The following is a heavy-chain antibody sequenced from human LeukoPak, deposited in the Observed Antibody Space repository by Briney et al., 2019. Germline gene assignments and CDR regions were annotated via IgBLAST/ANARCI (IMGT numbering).Heavy chain of an antibody. D-gene: IGHD3-3*01. V-gene: IGHV1-18*01. CDR2: ISAYNGNT. J-gene: IGHJ6*02. Sequence: ASVKVSCKASGYTFTSYGISWVRQAPGQGLEWMGWISAYNGNTSYAQKLQGRVTMATDTSTSTAYMELRSLRSDDTAVYYCARHIKYYDFWSGYNDYYGMDVWGQGTTVTVSS. CDR3: ARHIKYYDFWSGYNDYYGMDV. CDR1: GYTFTSYG.